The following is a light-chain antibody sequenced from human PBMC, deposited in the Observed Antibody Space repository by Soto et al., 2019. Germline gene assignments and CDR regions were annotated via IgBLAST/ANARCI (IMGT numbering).Light chain of an antibody. CDR1: SSDIGAYEH. V-gene: IGLV2-14*01. CDR2: EVS. CDR3: SSYTSSSSWV. Sequence: QSALTQPSSMSGSPGQSITISCTGTSSDIGAYEHVSWYQQRPGRAPKVLIYEVSNRPSGVSNRFSGSKSGNTASLTISGLQAEDEADYYCSSYTSSSSWVFGGGTKLTVL. J-gene: IGLJ3*02.